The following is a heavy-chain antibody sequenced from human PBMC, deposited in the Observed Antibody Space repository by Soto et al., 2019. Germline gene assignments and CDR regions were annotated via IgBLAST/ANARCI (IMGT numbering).Heavy chain of an antibody. D-gene: IGHD6-13*01. V-gene: IGHV4-39*01. CDR3: ARLTPVWYSSSWPDAFDI. J-gene: IGHJ3*02. CDR2: IYYSGST. CDR1: GGSISSSSSY. Sequence: SETLSLTCTVSGGSISSSSSYWGWIRQPPGKGPEWIGCIYYSGSTYYNPSLKSRVTISVDTSKNQFSLKLSSVTAADTAVYYCARLTPVWYSSSWPDAFDIWGQGTMVTVSS.